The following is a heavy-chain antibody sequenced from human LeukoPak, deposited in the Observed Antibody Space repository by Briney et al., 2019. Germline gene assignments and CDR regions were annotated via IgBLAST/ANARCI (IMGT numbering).Heavy chain of an antibody. CDR1: GFTFSSYG. Sequence: GGSLRLSCAASGFTFSSYGMHWVRQAPGKGLEWVAVIWYDGSNKYYADSVKGRFTISRDNSKNTLYLQMNSLRTEDTAVYYCAKGGHDYRVLPYYYYYMDVWGKGTTVTVSS. D-gene: IGHD4-11*01. V-gene: IGHV3-33*06. CDR3: AKGGHDYRVLPYYYYYMDV. J-gene: IGHJ6*03. CDR2: IWYDGSNK.